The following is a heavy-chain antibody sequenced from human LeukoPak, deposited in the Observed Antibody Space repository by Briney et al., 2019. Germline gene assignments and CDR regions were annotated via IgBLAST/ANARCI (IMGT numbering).Heavy chain of an antibody. Sequence: ASVKVSCKVSGYTLTELSMHWVRQAPGKGLEWMGGFYPEDGETIYAQKFQGRVTMTEDTSTDTAYMELSSLRPEDTAVYYCATDSNYCGSGSVSAFDYWGQGTLVTVSS. CDR1: GYTLTELS. J-gene: IGHJ4*02. D-gene: IGHD3-10*01. CDR2: FYPEDGET. V-gene: IGHV1-24*01. CDR3: ATDSNYCGSGSVSAFDY.